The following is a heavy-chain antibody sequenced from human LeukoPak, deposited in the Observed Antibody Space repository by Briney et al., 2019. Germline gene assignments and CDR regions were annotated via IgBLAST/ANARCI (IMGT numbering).Heavy chain of an antibody. CDR1: RGSISNYW. CDR3: ARVVITSPNYYYYYMDV. Sequence: PSETLSLTCTVSRGSISNYWWSWIRQAAGKGLEWIGRVYPSGTTHYNPSLQSRVTLSVDTSKNQFSLKLTAADTAVYYCARVVITSPNYYYYYMDVWGKGTTVTVSS. D-gene: IGHD3-22*01. CDR2: VYPSGTT. J-gene: IGHJ6*03. V-gene: IGHV4-4*07.